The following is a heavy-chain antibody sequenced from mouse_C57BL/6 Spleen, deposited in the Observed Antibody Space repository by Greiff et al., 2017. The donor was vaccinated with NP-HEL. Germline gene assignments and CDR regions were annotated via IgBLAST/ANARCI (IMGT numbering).Heavy chain of an antibody. CDR3: ASYDGYYGFAY. V-gene: IGHV1-64*01. CDR1: GYTFTSYW. Sequence: QVQLQQPGAELVKPGASVKLSCKASGYTFTSYWMHWVKQRPGQGLEWIGMIHPNSGSTNYNEKFKSKATLTVDKSSSTAYMQLSSLTSEDSAVYYCASYDGYYGFAYWGQGTLVTVSA. CDR2: IHPNSGST. J-gene: IGHJ3*01. D-gene: IGHD2-3*01.